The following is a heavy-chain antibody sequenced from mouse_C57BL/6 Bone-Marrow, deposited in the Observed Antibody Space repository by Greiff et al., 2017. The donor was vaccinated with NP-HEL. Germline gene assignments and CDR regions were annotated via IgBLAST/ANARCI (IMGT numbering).Heavy chain of an antibody. CDR3: AREGYYYGSRTPFAY. CDR2: IYPGDGDT. V-gene: IGHV1-82*01. CDR1: GYAFSSSW. D-gene: IGHD1-1*01. Sequence: QVQLQQSGPELVKPGASVKISCKASGYAFSSSWMNWVKQRPGKGLEWIGRIYPGDGDTNYNGKFKGKATLTADKSSSTAYMQLSSLTSEDSAVYFCAREGYYYGSRTPFAYWGQGTLVTVSA. J-gene: IGHJ3*01.